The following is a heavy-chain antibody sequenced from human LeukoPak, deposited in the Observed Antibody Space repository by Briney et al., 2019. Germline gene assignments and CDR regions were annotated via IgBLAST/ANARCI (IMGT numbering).Heavy chain of an antibody. CDR3: SREHESASDY. CDR1: GGSISSSSHH. J-gene: IGHJ4*02. CDR2: IYYTGTS. V-gene: IGHV4-39*02. Sequence: SETLSLTCTVSGGSISSSSHHWAWIRQPPGKGLEWIASIYYTGTSYYNPSLKSRLTISVDSSRDQFSLRLSSVTAADTGVYYCSREHESASDYWGQGILVTVSS.